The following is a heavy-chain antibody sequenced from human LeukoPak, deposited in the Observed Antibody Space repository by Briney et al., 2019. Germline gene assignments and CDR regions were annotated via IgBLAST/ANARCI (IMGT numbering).Heavy chain of an antibody. J-gene: IGHJ6*03. V-gene: IGHV4-30-4*08. CDR3: ARVGIYYGSGSYAYYMDV. CDR2: IYYSGST. CDR1: GGSISSGDYY. Sequence: PSETLSLTCTVSGGSISSGDYYWSWIRQPPGKGLEWIGYIYYSGSTYYNPSLKSRVTISVDTSKNQFSLKLSSVTAADTAVYYCARVGIYYGSGSYAYYMDVWGQGTTVTVSS. D-gene: IGHD3-10*01.